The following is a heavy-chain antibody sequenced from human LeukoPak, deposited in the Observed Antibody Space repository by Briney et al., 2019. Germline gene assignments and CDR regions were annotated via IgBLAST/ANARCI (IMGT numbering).Heavy chain of an antibody. CDR1: GFTFDDYA. J-gene: IGHJ6*03. CDR2: ISWNSGSI. CDR3: AKAGDYYYYYMDV. V-gene: IGHV3-9*01. Sequence: GGSLRLSCAASGFTFDDYAMHWVRHAPGKGLEWVSGISWNSGSIGYADSVKGRFTISRDNAKNSLYLQMNSLRAEDTALYYCAKAGDYYYYYMDVWGKGTTVTVSS.